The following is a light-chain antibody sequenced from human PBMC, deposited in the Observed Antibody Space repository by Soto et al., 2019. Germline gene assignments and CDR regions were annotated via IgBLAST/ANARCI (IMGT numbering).Light chain of an antibody. J-gene: IGLJ1*01. CDR3: NSYSNTSTLYV. Sequence: QSVLTQPASLSGSPGQSMTISCTGTSKNVRGYNYVPWYEKDPGRAPPLMIYDVSNRPSGISNRFSGSKSGNTAPLTISGLQAEDEADYYCNSYSNTSTLYVFRTWTKVTVL. CDR2: DVS. CDR1: SKNVRGYNY. V-gene: IGLV2-14*01.